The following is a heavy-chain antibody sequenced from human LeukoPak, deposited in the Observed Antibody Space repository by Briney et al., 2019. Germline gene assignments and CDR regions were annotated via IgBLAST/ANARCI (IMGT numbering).Heavy chain of an antibody. V-gene: IGHV4-59*01. CDR3: ARVPRYCSSTSCPRTDYYYYMDV. J-gene: IGHJ6*03. CDR1: GGSLSSYY. Sequence: SETLSLTCTVSGGSLSSYYWSWIRQPPGKGLEWIGYIYYSGSTNYNPSLKSRVTISVDTSKNQFSLKLSSVTAADTAVYYCARVPRYCSSTSCPRTDYYYYMDVWGKGTSVTISS. CDR2: IYYSGST. D-gene: IGHD2-2*01.